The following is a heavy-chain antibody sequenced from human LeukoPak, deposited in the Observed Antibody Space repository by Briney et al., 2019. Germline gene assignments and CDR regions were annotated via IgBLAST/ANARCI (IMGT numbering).Heavy chain of an antibody. Sequence: SETLSLTCTVSGGSISSYYWSWIRQPPGKGLEWIGYIYYSGSTNYNPSLKSRVTISVDTSKNQFSLKLSSVTAADTAVYYCARVRSGNFDYWGRGTLVTVSS. D-gene: IGHD2-15*01. CDR1: GGSISSYY. CDR2: IYYSGST. CDR3: ARVRSGNFDY. V-gene: IGHV4-59*01. J-gene: IGHJ4*02.